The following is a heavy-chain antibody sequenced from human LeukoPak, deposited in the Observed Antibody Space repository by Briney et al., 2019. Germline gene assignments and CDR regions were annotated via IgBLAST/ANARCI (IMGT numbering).Heavy chain of an antibody. CDR1: GGSFSGYY. CDR3: ARGGDSSVP. J-gene: IGHJ5*02. V-gene: IGHV4-34*01. Sequence: PSETLSLTCAVYGGSFSGYYWSWIRQPPGKGLEWIGEINHSGSTNYNPSLKSRVTISVDTSKNQFSLKLSSVTAADMAVYYCARGGDSSVPWGQGTLVTVSS. CDR2: INHSGST. D-gene: IGHD3-22*01.